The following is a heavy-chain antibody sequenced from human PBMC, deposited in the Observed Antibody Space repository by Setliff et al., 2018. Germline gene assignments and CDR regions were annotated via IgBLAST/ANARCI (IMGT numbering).Heavy chain of an antibody. Sequence: SETLSLTCAVSGGSISSSSYYWGWIRQPPGKGLEWIGEINHSGSTNYNPSLKSRVTISVDTSKNQFSLKLSSVTAADTAVYYCVRDRDGYNSPFFDHWGQGILVTSPQ. D-gene: IGHD5-12*01. CDR3: VRDRDGYNSPFFDH. V-gene: IGHV4-39*07. CDR1: GGSISSSSYY. CDR2: INHSGST. J-gene: IGHJ4*02.